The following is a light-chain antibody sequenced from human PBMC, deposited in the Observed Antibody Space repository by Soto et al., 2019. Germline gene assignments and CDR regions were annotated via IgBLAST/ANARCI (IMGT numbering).Light chain of an antibody. V-gene: IGLV1-44*01. Sequence: QSVLTQPPSASGTPGQRVTISCSGSSSKIGSNTVNWYQQPPGTAPKLLIYSNNQRPSGVPVLFSGSKSGTSASLAISGLQSEDEADYYCAAWDDSLNGLYVFGTGTKVTVL. CDR1: SSKIGSNT. J-gene: IGLJ1*01. CDR3: AAWDDSLNGLYV. CDR2: SNN.